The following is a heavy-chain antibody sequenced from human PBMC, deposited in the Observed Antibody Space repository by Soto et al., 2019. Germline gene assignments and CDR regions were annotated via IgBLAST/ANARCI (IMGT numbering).Heavy chain of an antibody. CDR1: GFTFSNYA. CDR2: IGGGDDI. V-gene: IGHV3-23*01. D-gene: IGHD3-3*02. CDR3: AKDSISYNGIYDAFDV. Sequence: GGSLRLSCEASGFTFSNYAMAWVRQTPGEGPEWVSTIGGGDDIFYAESVQGRFIISRDDSRSTMYLQMDSLRVEDTAIYFCAKDSISYNGIYDAFDVWGQGTVVTVSS. J-gene: IGHJ3*01.